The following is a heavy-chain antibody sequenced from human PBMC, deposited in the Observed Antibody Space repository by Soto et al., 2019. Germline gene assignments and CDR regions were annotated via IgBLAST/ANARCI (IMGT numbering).Heavy chain of an antibody. D-gene: IGHD2-21*02. CDR2: INAGNGNT. CDR1: GYSYTTYS. J-gene: IGHJ4*02. V-gene: IGHV1-3*01. CDR3: ARGGHVVVVTAGFDY. Sequence: GAPVEPCSKASGYSYTTYSMRWVGQSPGQRLEWMGWINAGNGNTKYSQKLQGRVTMTRDTSTSTPYMELTSLRSEDTAVYYCARGGHVVVVTAGFDYWGQGTLVTVSS.